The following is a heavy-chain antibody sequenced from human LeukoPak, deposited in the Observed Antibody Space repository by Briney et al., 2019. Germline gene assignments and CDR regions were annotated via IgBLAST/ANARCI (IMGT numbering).Heavy chain of an antibody. CDR2: ISSSSRTI. CDR1: GFTLSS. J-gene: IGHJ6*04. Sequence: GGTLRLSCAASGFTLSSMNWVRQAPGKGLEWVSYISSSSRTIYYTDSVKGRFTISRDNAKNSLYLQMNSLRAEDMALYYCAKGANYDFWSGYYPHWGKGTTVTVSS. V-gene: IGHV3-48*01. CDR3: AKGANYDFWSGYYPH. D-gene: IGHD3-3*01.